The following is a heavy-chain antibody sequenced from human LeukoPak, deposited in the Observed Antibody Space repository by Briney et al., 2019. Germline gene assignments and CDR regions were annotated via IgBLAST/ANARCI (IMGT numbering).Heavy chain of an antibody. J-gene: IGHJ6*02. CDR2: IYSGGST. CDR1: GFTFSSYS. V-gene: IGHV3-53*01. D-gene: IGHD3-16*01. Sequence: GGSLRLSCAASGFTFSSYSMNWVRQAPGKGLEWVSVIYSGGSTYYADSVKGRFTISRDNSKNTLYLQMNSLRAEDTAVYYCARGRYDYVWGSSLYYYYGMDVWGQGTTVTVSS. CDR3: ARGRYDYVWGSSLYYYYGMDV.